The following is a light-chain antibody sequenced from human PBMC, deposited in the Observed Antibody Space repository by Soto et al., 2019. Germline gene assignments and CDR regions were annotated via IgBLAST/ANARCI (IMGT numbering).Light chain of an antibody. J-gene: IGKJ2*01. CDR2: GAS. V-gene: IGKV3-20*01. Sequence: EVVLTQSPNTRSLSPGERATLSCWASQSLRSSYLAWYQRKPGQAPRLLMFGASRRATGIPDRFNGSGSGTDFILTISRLEPEDVAVYYCQPHGTSPYTFGQGTVLEIK. CDR3: QPHGTSPYT. CDR1: QSLRSSY.